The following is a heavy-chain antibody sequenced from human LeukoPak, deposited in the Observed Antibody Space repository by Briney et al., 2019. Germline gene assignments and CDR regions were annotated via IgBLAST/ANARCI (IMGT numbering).Heavy chain of an antibody. D-gene: IGHD3-22*01. CDR2: INPNSGGT. CDR1: GYTFTGYY. CDR3: ARVRYDSSGYFY. J-gene: IGHJ4*02. Sequence: ASVKVSCKXSGYTFTGYYMHWVRQAPGQGLEWMGRINPNSGGTNYAQKFQGRVTMTRDTSISTAYMEPSRLRSDDTAVYYCARVRYDSSGYFYWGQGTLVTVX. V-gene: IGHV1-2*06.